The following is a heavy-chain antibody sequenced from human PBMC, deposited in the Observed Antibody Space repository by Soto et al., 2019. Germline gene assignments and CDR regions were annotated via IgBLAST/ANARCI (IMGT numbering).Heavy chain of an antibody. D-gene: IGHD6-19*01. J-gene: IGHJ4*02. V-gene: IGHV3-23*01. CDR3: AKSGAVAGTRRGGYFDY. CDR1: GFTFSSYA. CDR2: ISGSGGST. Sequence: EVQLLESGGGLVQPGGSLRLSCAASGFTFSSYAMSWVRQAPGKGLEWVSAISGSGGSTYYADSVKGRFTISRDNSKNTLYLQMNSLRAEDTDVYYCAKSGAVAGTRRGGYFDYWGQGTLVTVSS.